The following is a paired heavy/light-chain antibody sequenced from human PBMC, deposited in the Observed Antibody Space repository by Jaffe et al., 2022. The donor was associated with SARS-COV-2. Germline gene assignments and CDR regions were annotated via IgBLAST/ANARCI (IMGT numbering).Light chain of an antibody. CDR1: HLLSSGY. CDR3: HQYGSSPPGT. CDR2: DAS. J-gene: IGKJ4*01. V-gene: IGKV3-20*01. Sequence: IVLTQSPGTLSLSPGETATLSCRASHLLSSGYIAWYQQKPGQPPRLLIYDASSRATGIPDRFSGSGSGTDFTLTITRLEPEDSAMYYCHQYGSSPPGTFGGGTNVEIK.
Heavy chain of an antibody. Sequence: EVQLLQSGAEVKKPGESLKISCKGSGYDFTNYWIGWVRQVPGKGLEWVAIIYPGDSDTRYSPSFQGRGSISADKSISTAFLQWNTLEASDSAMYHCARLGSSGWYGTWFDSWGQGTLVTVSS. CDR2: IYPGDSDT. J-gene: IGHJ5*01. D-gene: IGHD6-13*01. CDR1: GYDFTNYW. V-gene: IGHV5-51*01. CDR3: ARLGSSGWYGTWFDS.